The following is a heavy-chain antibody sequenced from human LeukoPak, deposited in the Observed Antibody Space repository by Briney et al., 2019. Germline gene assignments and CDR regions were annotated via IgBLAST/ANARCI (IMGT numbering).Heavy chain of an antibody. D-gene: IGHD5-24*01. CDR1: GFTFSSYA. CDR2: ISGSGGST. Sequence: GGSLRLSCAASGFTFSSYAMSWVRQAPGKGLEWVSAISGSGGSTYYADSVKGRFTISRDNSKNTLYLQMNSLRAEDTAVYYCAKDPSRIEGDGYNEAYFDYWGQGTLVTVSS. V-gene: IGHV3-23*01. J-gene: IGHJ4*02. CDR3: AKDPSRIEGDGYNEAYFDY.